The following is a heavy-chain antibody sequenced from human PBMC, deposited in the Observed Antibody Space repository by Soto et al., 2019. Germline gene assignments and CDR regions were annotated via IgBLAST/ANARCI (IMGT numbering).Heavy chain of an antibody. CDR3: ARYCSSSSCSQLYGMDV. CDR1: GYSFTKYW. CDR2: IDTSYSYS. J-gene: IGHJ6*02. Sequence: GESLKISCKGSGYSFTKYWIIWVRQVPGKGLEWMGRIDTSYSYSHYSPSFQGHVTISADKSISTAYLQWSSLKASDTAMYYCARYCSSSSCSQLYGMDVWGQGTTVTVSS. D-gene: IGHD2-15*01. V-gene: IGHV5-10-1*01.